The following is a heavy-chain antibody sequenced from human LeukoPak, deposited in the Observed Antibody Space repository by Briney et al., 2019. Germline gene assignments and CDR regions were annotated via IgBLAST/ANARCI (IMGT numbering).Heavy chain of an antibody. Sequence: GGSLRLSCAASGFTFSSYAMSWVRQAPGKGLEWVSVIYSGGSTYYADSVKGRFTISRDNSKNTLYLQMNSLRAEDTAVYYCARVTGRYWTKRSYYFDYWGQGTLVTVSS. CDR1: GFTFSSYA. CDR3: ARVTGRYWTKRSYYFDY. J-gene: IGHJ4*02. CDR2: IYSGGST. D-gene: IGHD1-26*01. V-gene: IGHV3-66*01.